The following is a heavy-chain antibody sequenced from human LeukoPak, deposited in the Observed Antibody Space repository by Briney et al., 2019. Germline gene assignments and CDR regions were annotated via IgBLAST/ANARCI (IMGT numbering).Heavy chain of an antibody. CDR1: GFTFSSNS. D-gene: IGHD2-2*01. Sequence: GGSLRLSCAASGFTFSSNSMNWVRQAPGKGLEWVAYISSGSSTIDYADPVKGRLTISRDNSKNALSLQMKSLGADDTAVYYCARSHTSWDVSCFDYWGQGTLVTVSS. J-gene: IGHJ4*02. CDR2: ISSGSSTI. V-gene: IGHV3-48*01. CDR3: ARSHTSWDVSCFDY.